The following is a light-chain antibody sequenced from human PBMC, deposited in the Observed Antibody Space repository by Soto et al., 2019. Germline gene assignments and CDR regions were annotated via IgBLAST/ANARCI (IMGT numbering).Light chain of an antibody. Sequence: DIQMTQSPSPLSASVGDRVTITCRASQSISSYLAWYQQKPGKAPKLLMYDASSVERGVPSRFSGSGSGTEFTLTISSLQPDDFATYYCQQYNSYSTWTLGQGTKVDIK. CDR3: QQYNSYSTWT. V-gene: IGKV1-5*01. CDR1: QSISSY. J-gene: IGKJ1*01. CDR2: DAS.